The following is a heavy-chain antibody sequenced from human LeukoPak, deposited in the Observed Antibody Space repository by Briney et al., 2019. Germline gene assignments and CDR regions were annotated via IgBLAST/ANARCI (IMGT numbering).Heavy chain of an antibody. D-gene: IGHD3-22*01. V-gene: IGHV1-2*02. Sequence: APLTVSCKASGYTFTGYYIHWVRQAPGQGLEWMGWINPNSGGTNYAQTFQGRVTMTRDTSISTAYMEMSRLRSDDTAVYYCARDVAGLYYYDSNGFDPWGQGTLVTVSS. CDR1: GYTFTGYY. J-gene: IGHJ5*02. CDR3: ARDVAGLYYYDSNGFDP. CDR2: INPNSGGT.